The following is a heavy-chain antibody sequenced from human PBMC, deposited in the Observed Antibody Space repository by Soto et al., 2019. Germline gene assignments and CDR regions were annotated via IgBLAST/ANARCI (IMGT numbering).Heavy chain of an antibody. CDR3: ARDRTYYYGSGSPAYNWFDP. CDR1: GGTFSSYA. CDR2: IIPIFGTA. J-gene: IGHJ5*02. V-gene: IGHV1-69*13. Sequence: GASVKVSCKASGGTFSSYAISWVRQAPGQGLEWMGGIIPIFGTANYAQKFQGRVTITADGSTSTAYMELSSLRSEDTAVYYCARDRTYYYGSGSPAYNWFDPWGQGTLVTVSS. D-gene: IGHD3-10*01.